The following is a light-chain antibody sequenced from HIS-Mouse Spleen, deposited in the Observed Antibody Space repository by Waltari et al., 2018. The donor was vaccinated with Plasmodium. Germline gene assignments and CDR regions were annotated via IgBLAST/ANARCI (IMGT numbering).Light chain of an antibody. J-gene: IGKJ4*01. CDR1: QSISSY. Sequence: DIQMTQSPSSLSASVGDRVTITCRASQSISSYLNWYQQKPGKAPKLLIYAASSVQSGVPSRFSGSGSGTDFTLTISSLQPEDVATYYCQQSYSTPGTFGGGTKVEIK. CDR3: QQSYSTPGT. CDR2: AAS. V-gene: IGKV1-39*01.